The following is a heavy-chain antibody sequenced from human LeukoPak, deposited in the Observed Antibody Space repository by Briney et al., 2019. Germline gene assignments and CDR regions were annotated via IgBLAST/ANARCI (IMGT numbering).Heavy chain of an antibody. CDR1: GDSISTNHW. CDR2: VYHSGST. Sequence: PSETLSLTCAVSGDSISTNHWWSWVRQPPGKGLEWIGEVYHSGSTNYNPSLKSRVTISVDTSKNQFSLKLSSVTAADTAVYYCASEVPAARGRFDYWGQGTLVTVSS. J-gene: IGHJ4*02. D-gene: IGHD2-2*01. V-gene: IGHV4-4*02. CDR3: ASEVPAARGRFDY.